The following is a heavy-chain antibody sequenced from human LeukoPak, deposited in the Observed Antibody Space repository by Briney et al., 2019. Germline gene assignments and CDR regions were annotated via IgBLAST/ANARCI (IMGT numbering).Heavy chain of an antibody. J-gene: IGHJ6*02. Sequence: GSSVKVSCKASGGTFSSYAISWVRQAPGQGLEWMGGIIPIFGTANYAQKFQGRVTITADESTSTAYMELSSLRSEDTAVYYCARSGLNYYDSSAQDYYGMDVWGQGTTVTVSS. D-gene: IGHD3-22*01. CDR2: IIPIFGTA. V-gene: IGHV1-69*01. CDR3: ARSGLNYYDSSAQDYYGMDV. CDR1: GGTFSSYA.